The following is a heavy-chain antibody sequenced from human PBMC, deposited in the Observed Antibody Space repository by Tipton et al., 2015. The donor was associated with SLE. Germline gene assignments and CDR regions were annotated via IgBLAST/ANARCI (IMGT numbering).Heavy chain of an antibody. V-gene: IGHV4-59*11. Sequence: TLSLTCTVSGGSISSHYWSWIRQPPGKGLEWIGYIYYSGSTNYNPSLKSRVTISVDTSKNQFSLKLSSVTAADTAVYYCAREGYGDNSYYFDYWGQGTLVTVSS. CDR3: AREGYGDNSYYFDY. J-gene: IGHJ4*02. CDR2: IYYSGST. CDR1: GGSISSHY. D-gene: IGHD4-23*01.